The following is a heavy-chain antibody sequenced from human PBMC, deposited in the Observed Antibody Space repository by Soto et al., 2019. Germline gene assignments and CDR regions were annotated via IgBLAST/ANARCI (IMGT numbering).Heavy chain of an antibody. CDR2: ISSNGGST. CDR3: VKSSYDFCSGQDY. V-gene: IGHV3-64D*06. D-gene: IGHD3-3*01. CDR1: GFTFSSYA. J-gene: IGHJ4*02. Sequence: GGSLRLSCSASGFTFSSYAMHWVHQAPGKGLEYVSAISSNGGSTYYADSVKGRFTISRDNSKNTLYLQMSSLRAEDTAVYYCVKSSYDFCSGQDYWGQGTLVTVSS.